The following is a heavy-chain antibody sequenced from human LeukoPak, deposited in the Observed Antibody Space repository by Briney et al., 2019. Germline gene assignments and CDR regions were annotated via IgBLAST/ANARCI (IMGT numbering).Heavy chain of an antibody. J-gene: IGHJ4*02. Sequence: GGSLRLSCAASGFTFSNSDMNWVRQTSGKGLEWVSSISTGSDYIYYADSVKGRFTISRDNAKNSLYLQMNSLRAEDTAVYYCARSGAAFYYFDYWGQGTLVTVSS. CDR1: GFTFSNSD. V-gene: IGHV3-21*01. CDR2: ISTGSDYI. CDR3: ARSGAAFYYFDY. D-gene: IGHD2-15*01.